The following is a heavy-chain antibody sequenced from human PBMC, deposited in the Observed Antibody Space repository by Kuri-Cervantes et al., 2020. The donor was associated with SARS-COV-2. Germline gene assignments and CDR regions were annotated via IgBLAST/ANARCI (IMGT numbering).Heavy chain of an antibody. V-gene: IGHV3-7*01. J-gene: IGHJ4*02. CDR3: ARVASSAAVNYFDY. D-gene: IGHD6-13*01. Sequence: ESLKISCAASGFTFSSYWMSWVRQAPGKGLEWVANIKQDGSEKYYVDSVKGRFTISRDNSKNTLYLQMNSLRAEDTAVYYCARVASSAAVNYFDYWGQGTLVTVSS. CDR1: GFTFSSYW. CDR2: IKQDGSEK.